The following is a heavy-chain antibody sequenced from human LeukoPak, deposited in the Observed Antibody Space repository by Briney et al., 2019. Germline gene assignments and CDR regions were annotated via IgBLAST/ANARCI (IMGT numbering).Heavy chain of an antibody. CDR2: IRYDGSNK. J-gene: IGHJ6*03. CDR1: GFTFSSYG. D-gene: IGHD3-16*02. Sequence: GGSLRLSCAASGFTFSSYGMHWVRQAPGKGLEWVAFIRYDGSNKYYADSVKGRFTISRDNSKNTLYLQMNSLRAEDTAVYYCAKSGEDDYVWGGYHYYYYYYMDVWGKGTTVTVSS. CDR3: AKSGEDDYVWGGYHYYYYYYMDV. V-gene: IGHV3-30*02.